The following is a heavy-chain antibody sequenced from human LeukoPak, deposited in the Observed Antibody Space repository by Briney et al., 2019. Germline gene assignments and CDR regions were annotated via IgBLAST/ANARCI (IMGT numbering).Heavy chain of an antibody. CDR2: MNPNSGNT. CDR3: ARGNVVRGVLYYYYYYMDV. CDR1: GYTFTSYD. J-gene: IGHJ6*03. V-gene: IGHV1-8*01. D-gene: IGHD3-10*01. Sequence: GASVKVSCKASGYTFTSYDINRVRQATGQGLEWMGWMNPNSGNTGYAQKFQGRVTMTRNTSISTAYMELSSLRSEDTAVYYCARGNVVRGVLYYYYYYMDVWGKGTTVTISS.